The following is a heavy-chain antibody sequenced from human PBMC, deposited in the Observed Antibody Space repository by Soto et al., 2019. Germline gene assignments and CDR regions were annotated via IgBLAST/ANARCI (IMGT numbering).Heavy chain of an antibody. J-gene: IGHJ4*02. D-gene: IGHD3-16*01. CDR3: ARMYDYVWGTLYY. CDR1: GYTFTSYA. CDR2: INAGNGNT. Sequence: ASVKVSCKASGYTFTSYAMHWVRQAPGQRLEWMGWINAGNGNTKYSQKFQGRVTITRDTSASTAYMELSSLRSEDTAVYYCARMYDYVWGTLYYWGQGTLVTVSS. V-gene: IGHV1-3*01.